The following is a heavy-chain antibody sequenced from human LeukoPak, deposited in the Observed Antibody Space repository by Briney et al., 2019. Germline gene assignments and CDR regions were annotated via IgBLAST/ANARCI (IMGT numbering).Heavy chain of an antibody. CDR1: GSSFTSYW. CDR2: ICPGASDT. D-gene: IGHD4-17*01. CDR3: ARIGDYGDSVVPGGFDP. J-gene: IGHJ5*02. V-gene: IGHV5-51*01. Sequence: GESLKISCKGSGSSFTSYWIGWVRQMPGKGLEWTGIICPGASDTRYSPSFQGEVTISADKSISTAYLQWSSLKASDTAMYYCARIGDYGDSVVPGGFDPWGQGTLVTVSS.